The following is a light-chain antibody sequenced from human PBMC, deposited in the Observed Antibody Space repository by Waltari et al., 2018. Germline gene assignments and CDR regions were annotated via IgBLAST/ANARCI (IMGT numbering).Light chain of an antibody. CDR3: SAWDTSLTAQV. J-gene: IGLJ2*01. CDR1: SSNVGRSF. V-gene: IGLV1-51*02. CDR2: QDN. Sequence: QSVLTQPPSVSAAPGQRVTISCSGSSSNVGRSFISWFQQVPGTAPKLLIYQDNKRPSGVSDRFSGSKSGTSASLAITGLQTGDEADYYCSAWDTSLTAQVFGGGTRLTVL.